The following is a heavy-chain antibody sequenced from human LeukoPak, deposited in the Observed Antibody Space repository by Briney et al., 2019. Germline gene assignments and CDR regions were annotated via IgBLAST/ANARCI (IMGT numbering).Heavy chain of an antibody. CDR3: ARATTVTTYYDY. J-gene: IGHJ4*02. Sequence: SETLSLTCAVYGGSFSGYYWNWIRQPPGKGLEWIGEINHSGSTNYNPSLKSRVTISVDTSKNQFSLKLSSVTAADTAVYYCARATTVTTYYDYWGQGTLVTVSS. CDR1: GGSFSGYY. CDR2: INHSGST. V-gene: IGHV4-34*01. D-gene: IGHD4-17*01.